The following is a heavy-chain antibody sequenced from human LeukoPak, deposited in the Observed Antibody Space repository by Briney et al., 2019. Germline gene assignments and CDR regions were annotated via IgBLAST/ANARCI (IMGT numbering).Heavy chain of an antibody. V-gene: IGHV3-11*01. CDR3: ARDGNLEQWLAYFDY. J-gene: IGHJ4*02. D-gene: IGHD6-19*01. Sequence: GGSLRLSCAASGFTFSDYYMSWIRQAPGKGLEWVSYISSGSTIYYADSVKGRFTISRDNAKNSLYLQMNSLRAEDTAVYYCARDGNLEQWLAYFDYWGQGTLVTVSS. CDR1: GFTFSDYY. CDR2: ISSGSTI.